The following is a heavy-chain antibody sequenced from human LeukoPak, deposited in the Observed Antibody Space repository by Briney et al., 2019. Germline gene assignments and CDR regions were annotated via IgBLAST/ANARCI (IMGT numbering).Heavy chain of an antibody. V-gene: IGHV3-48*02. Sequence: GGSLRLSCAASGFTFSSYSMNWVRQAPGKGLEWVSYISSSSGTIYYADSVKGRFTISRDNAKNSLYLQMNSLRDEDTAVYYCASLPIYCSSASCYRQFDYWGQGTLVTVSS. CDR2: ISSSSGTI. D-gene: IGHD2-2*02. J-gene: IGHJ4*02. CDR1: GFTFSSYS. CDR3: ASLPIYCSSASCYRQFDY.